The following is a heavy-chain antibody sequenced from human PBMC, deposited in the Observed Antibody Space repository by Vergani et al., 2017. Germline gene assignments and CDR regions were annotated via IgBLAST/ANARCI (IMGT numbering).Heavy chain of an antibody. Sequence: QVQLQQWGAGLLKPSETLSLTCAVYGGSFSGYYWSWIRQPPGKGLEWIGEINHSGSTNYNPSLKSRVTISVDTSKNQFSLKLSSVTAADTAVYYCARGRSTSYYYSGMDVWGQGTTVTVSS. V-gene: IGHV4-34*01. CDR1: GGSFSGYY. CDR2: INHSGST. J-gene: IGHJ6*02. D-gene: IGHD2-2*01. CDR3: ARGRSTSYYYSGMDV.